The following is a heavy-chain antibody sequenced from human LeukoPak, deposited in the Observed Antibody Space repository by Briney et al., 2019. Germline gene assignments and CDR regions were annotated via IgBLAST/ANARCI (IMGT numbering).Heavy chain of an antibody. J-gene: IGHJ4*02. D-gene: IGHD6-25*01. CDR3: ARDLYNSASK. CDR2: IKQDGGEK. CDR1: GFTFSSSC. V-gene: IGHV3-7*03. Sequence: GGSLRLSCAASGFTFSSSCKTWVRQTPGKGLECVANIKQDGGEKYYVDSVKGRFTISRDNAKNSLYLQMNSLRAEDTAVYYCARDLYNSASKWGQGTLVTVSS.